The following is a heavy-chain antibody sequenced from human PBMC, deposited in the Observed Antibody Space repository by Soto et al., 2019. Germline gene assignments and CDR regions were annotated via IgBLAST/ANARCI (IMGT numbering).Heavy chain of an antibody. J-gene: IGHJ6*02. CDR3: ARLSGAAAGTGYYYYGMDV. CDR2: IYYSRST. CDR1: GGSISSSSYY. D-gene: IGHD6-13*01. V-gene: IGHV4-39*01. Sequence: SETLSLTCTVSGGSISSSSYYWGWIRQPPGKGLEWIGSIYYSRSTYYNPSLKSRVTISVDTSKNQFSLKLSSVTAADTAVYYCARLSGAAAGTGYYYYGMDVWGQGTTVTVSS.